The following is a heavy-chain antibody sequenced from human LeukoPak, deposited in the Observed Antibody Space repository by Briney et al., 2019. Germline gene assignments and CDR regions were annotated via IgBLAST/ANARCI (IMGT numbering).Heavy chain of an antibody. CDR3: AKSLWQQLIQRTTLDY. D-gene: IGHD6-13*01. CDR2: LTASGGST. Sequence: PGGSLRLSCAASGFTFSSYAMSWVRQVPGKGLECISALTASGGSTYYADSVKGRFTISRDNSKNTVYLQMNSLRAEDTALYYCAKSLWQQLIQRTTLDYWGRGALVTVSS. J-gene: IGHJ4*02. V-gene: IGHV3-23*01. CDR1: GFTFSSYA.